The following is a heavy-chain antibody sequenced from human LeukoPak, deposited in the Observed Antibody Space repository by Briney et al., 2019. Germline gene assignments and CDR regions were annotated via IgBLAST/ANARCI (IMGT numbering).Heavy chain of an antibody. CDR1: GFTFSSYW. CDR2: VNSDGSST. D-gene: IGHD1-26*01. CDR3: ARVRSGSSAGNYGMDV. J-gene: IGHJ6*02. Sequence: GGSVRLSCAASGFTFSSYWMHWVRQAPGKGLVWVSRVNSDGSSTSYADSAKGRFTISRDNAKNTLYLQMNSLRAEDTAVYYCARVRSGSSAGNYGMDVWGQGTTVTVSS. V-gene: IGHV3-74*01.